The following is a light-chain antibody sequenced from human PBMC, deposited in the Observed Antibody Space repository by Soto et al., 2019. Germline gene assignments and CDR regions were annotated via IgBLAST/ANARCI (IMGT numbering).Light chain of an antibody. CDR3: QSFDSSLSGVL. CDR2: GDT. J-gene: IGLJ3*02. Sequence: QSVLTQPPSVSGAPGQRVTISCTWSSSNIGADYDVHWYQHLPGTAPKLLIYGDTNRPSGVPDRFSGSKSGTSASLAITGLQAEDEADYYCQSFDSSLSGVLFGGGTKLTVL. V-gene: IGLV1-40*01. CDR1: SSNIGADYD.